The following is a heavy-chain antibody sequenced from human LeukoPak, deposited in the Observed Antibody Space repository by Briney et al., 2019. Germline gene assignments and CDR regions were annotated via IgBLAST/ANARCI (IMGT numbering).Heavy chain of an antibody. CDR3: ATDHCTRTNCYEDYYHGMDV. CDR1: EDTFTGYY. J-gene: IGHJ6*02. D-gene: IGHD2-2*01. Sequence: ASVKVSCKASEDTFTGYYNHWVRQPPGQGLEWMGWVNPNNGVTEYAQEFQGRVTMTRDTSLSTAYMELSRLRSDDTAVYYCATDHCTRTNCYEDYYHGMDVWGQGTTVTVSS. V-gene: IGHV1-2*02. CDR2: VNPNNGVT.